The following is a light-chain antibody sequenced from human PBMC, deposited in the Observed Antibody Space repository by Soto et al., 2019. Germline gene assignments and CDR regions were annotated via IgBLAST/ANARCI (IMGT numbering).Light chain of an antibody. CDR1: QSINSY. CDR2: AAS. CDR3: QQSSSIPHT. V-gene: IGKV1-39*01. Sequence: DIQMTQTASSLSASVGDRVTLSCRASQSINSYLNWYQQKPGKAPRLVLYAASSLPSGVPSRFSGRGSGTDFILTISSLQPEDFATYYCQQSSSIPHTFGQGTKLEVK. J-gene: IGKJ2*01.